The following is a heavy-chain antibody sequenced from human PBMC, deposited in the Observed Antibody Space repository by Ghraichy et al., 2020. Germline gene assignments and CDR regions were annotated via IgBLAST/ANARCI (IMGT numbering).Heavy chain of an antibody. CDR2: ISETTGNT. J-gene: IGHJ4*02. Sequence: GGSLRLSCSASGFSVGSHDMSWVRQAPGKGLEWVSGISETTGNTYNADSVKGRFTISRDNSKNTLYLQMNSLRVEDTALYYCTKDSGWEHDHWGQGTLVTVSS. CDR3: TKDSGWEHDH. CDR1: GFSVGSHD. V-gene: IGHV3-23*01. D-gene: IGHD6-19*01.